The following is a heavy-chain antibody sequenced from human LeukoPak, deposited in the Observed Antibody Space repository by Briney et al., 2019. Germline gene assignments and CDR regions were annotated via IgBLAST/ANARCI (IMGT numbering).Heavy chain of an antibody. CDR1: GFTFSNAW. D-gene: IGHD3-9*01. J-gene: IGHJ4*02. Sequence: GGSLRLSCAASGFTFSNAWMSWVRQAPGKGLEWVGRIKSKTDGGTTDYAAPVKGRFTISRDDSKNTLYLQMNSLKTEDTAVYYCTTWLLGDILTGYQVFDYWGQGTLVTVSS. V-gene: IGHV3-15*01. CDR3: TTWLLGDILTGYQVFDY. CDR2: IKSKTDGGTT.